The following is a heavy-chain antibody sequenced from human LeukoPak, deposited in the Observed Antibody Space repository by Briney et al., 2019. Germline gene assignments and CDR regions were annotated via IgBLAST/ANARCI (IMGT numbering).Heavy chain of an antibody. CDR3: ARVGAYYYDSSGYYSFDY. CDR2: IIPIFGTA. D-gene: IGHD3-22*01. V-gene: IGHV1-69*13. J-gene: IGHJ4*02. CDR1: GGTFSSYA. Sequence: SVKISCKASGGTFSSYAISWVRQAPGQGLEWMGGIIPIFGTANYAQKFQGRVTITADESTSTAYMELSSLRSEDTAVYYCARVGAYYYDSSGYYSFDYWGQGTLVTVSS.